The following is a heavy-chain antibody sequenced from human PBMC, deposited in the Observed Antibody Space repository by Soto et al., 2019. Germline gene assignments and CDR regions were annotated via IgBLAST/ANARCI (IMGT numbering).Heavy chain of an antibody. D-gene: IGHD2-15*01. CDR1: GGSITSDY. CDR3: ARGGGTYCVGGSCYRSRAFHI. J-gene: IGHJ3*02. CDR2: IYYTGSI. Sequence: QVQLQESGPGLVKPSETLSLNCTVSGGSITSDYWTWIRQPPGKGLEWIGHIYYTGSIAYNASLRSRITISLDPSKTHFSLKLSSVTAADSAVYFCARGGGTYCVGGSCYRSRAFHIWGLGTMVTVSS. V-gene: IGHV4-59*01.